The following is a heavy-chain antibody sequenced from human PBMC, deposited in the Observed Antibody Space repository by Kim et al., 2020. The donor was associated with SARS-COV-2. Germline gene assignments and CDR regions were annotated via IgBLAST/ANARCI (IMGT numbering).Heavy chain of an antibody. CDR1: GGSISSYY. V-gene: IGHV4-59*01. D-gene: IGHD5-18*01. J-gene: IGHJ6*02. CDR2: IYYSGST. CDR3: ARERGYSWVTGGMDV. Sequence: SETLSLTCTVSGGSISSYYWSWIRQPPGKGLEWIGYIYYSGSTNYNPSLKSRVTISVDTSKNQFSLKLSSVTAADTAVYYCARERGYSWVTGGMDVWGQGTTVTVSS.